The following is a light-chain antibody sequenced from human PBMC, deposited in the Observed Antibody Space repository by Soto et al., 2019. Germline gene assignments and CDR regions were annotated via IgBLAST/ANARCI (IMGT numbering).Light chain of an antibody. CDR1: QSISSY. CDR2: AAS. CDR3: QQSYSTPPYT. V-gene: IGKV1-39*01. J-gene: IGKJ2*01. Sequence: DIQMTQSPSSLSASVGDRVTITCRASQSISSYLNWYQQKPGKAPKLLIYAASSLQSGVPSRFSRSGSGTDFTLTISSLQLEDFATYYCQQSYSTPPYTFGQGTMLEIK.